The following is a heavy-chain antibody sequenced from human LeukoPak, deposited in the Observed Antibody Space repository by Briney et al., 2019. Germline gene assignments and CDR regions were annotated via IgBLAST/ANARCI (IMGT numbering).Heavy chain of an antibody. CDR3: ARLAVVARKDY. V-gene: IGHV4-34*01. Sequence: SETLSLTCAVYGGSFSGYYWSWIRQPPGKGLEWIGEINHSGSTNYNPSLKSRVTISVDTSKNQFSLKLSSVTAADTAVYYCARLAVVARKDYWGQGTLVTVSS. D-gene: IGHD2-15*01. J-gene: IGHJ4*02. CDR1: GGSFSGYY. CDR2: INHSGST.